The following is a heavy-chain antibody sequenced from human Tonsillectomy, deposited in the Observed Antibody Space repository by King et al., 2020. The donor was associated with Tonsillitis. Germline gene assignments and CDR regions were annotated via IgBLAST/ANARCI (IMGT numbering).Heavy chain of an antibody. V-gene: IGHV3-49*05. CDR3: TIRSYGYYFDS. J-gene: IGHJ4*02. Sequence: QLVQSGGGLVKPGRSLRLSCTASGFTFGDNAMSWFRQAPGKGLEWVGFIRSKAYGGTTEYAASVKGRFTISRDDSKSIAYLKMNSLKTEDTAVYYCTIRSYGYYFDSWGQGTLVTVSS. CDR1: GFTFGDNA. CDR2: IRSKAYGGTT. D-gene: IGHD3-16*01.